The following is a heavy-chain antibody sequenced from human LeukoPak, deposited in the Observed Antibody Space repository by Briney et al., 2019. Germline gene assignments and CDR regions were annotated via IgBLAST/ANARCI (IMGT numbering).Heavy chain of an antibody. CDR1: GYTFTDYY. CDR3: ARIFGSGYDFRGAFDI. D-gene: IGHD5-12*01. V-gene: IGHV1-2*02. Sequence: ASVKVSCKASGYTFTDYYIHWVRQAPGQGLEWMGWINPNSGNIKYGQKFQGRVTMTRDTSKNQFSLKLSSVTAADTAVYYCARIFGSGYDFRGAFDIWGQGTMVTVSS. CDR2: INPNSGNI. J-gene: IGHJ3*02.